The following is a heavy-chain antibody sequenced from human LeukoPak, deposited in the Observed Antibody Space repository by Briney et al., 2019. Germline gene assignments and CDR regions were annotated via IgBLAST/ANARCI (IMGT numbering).Heavy chain of an antibody. CDR2: IIPIFGTA. CDR1: GGXFSTSA. Sequence: VASVKVSCRTSGGXFSTSAMSWVRRAPGQGLEWMGRIIPIFGTANYAQKFQGRVTITADEFTSTAYMELSSLRSVDTAVYYCARDLRENNWRGYYYYGMDVWGQGTTVTVSS. V-gene: IGHV1-69*13. D-gene: IGHD1-20*01. CDR3: ARDLRENNWRGYYYYGMDV. J-gene: IGHJ6*02.